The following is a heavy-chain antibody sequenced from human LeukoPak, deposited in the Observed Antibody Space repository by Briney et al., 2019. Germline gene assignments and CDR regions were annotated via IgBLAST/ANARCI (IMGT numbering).Heavy chain of an antibody. Sequence: PSETLSLTCTVSGGSLSSYYWSWIRQPPGKGLEWIRYIYYSGSTTYNPSLRSRVTISVDTSKNQFSLKLSSVTAADTAVYYCARVFYYGSGTFDLWGRGTLVTVSS. CDR3: ARVFYYGSGTFDL. CDR1: GGSLSSYY. J-gene: IGHJ2*01. CDR2: IYYSGST. D-gene: IGHD3-10*01. V-gene: IGHV4-59*01.